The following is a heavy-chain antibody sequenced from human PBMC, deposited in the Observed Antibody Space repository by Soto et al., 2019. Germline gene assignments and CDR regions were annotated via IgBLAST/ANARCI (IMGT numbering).Heavy chain of an antibody. CDR2: VSYDAGYK. V-gene: IGHV3-30*18. CDR3: AKVSISKSSAVTFDS. D-gene: IGHD2-15*01. J-gene: IGHJ4*02. CDR1: GFTFSTHG. Sequence: PGGSLRLSCTVSGFTFSTHGMHWVRQAPGKGLEWVAVVSYDAGYKNYADSVKGRFTISRDNSKNTLYLQMNGLRPEDTAVYYCAKVSISKSSAVTFDSWGQGTLVTVPQ.